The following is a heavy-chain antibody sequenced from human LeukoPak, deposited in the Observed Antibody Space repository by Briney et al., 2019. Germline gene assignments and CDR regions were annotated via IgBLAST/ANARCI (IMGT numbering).Heavy chain of an antibody. CDR3: ARGQTGSSWYHYFDY. V-gene: IGHV4-34*01. J-gene: IGHJ4*02. CDR2: INHSGST. D-gene: IGHD6-13*01. CDR1: GGSFSGYY. Sequence: PETLSLTCAVYGGSFSGYYWSWIRQPPGKGLEWIGEINHSGSTNYNPSLKSRVTISVDTSKNQFSLKLSSVTAADTAVYYCARGQTGSSWYHYFDYWGQGTLVTVSS.